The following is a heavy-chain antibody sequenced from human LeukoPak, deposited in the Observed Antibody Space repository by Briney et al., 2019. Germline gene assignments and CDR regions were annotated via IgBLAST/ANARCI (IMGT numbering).Heavy chain of an antibody. D-gene: IGHD3-16*02. CDR2: IDWDDDK. Sequence: SGPALVKPTQTLTLTCTFSGFSLSTSGMCVSWIRQPPGKALEWLARIDWDDDKYYSTSLKTRLTISKDTSKNQVVLTMTNMDPVDTATYYCARIGGFGGVIDSGPRDAFDIWGQGTMVTVSS. CDR3: ARIGGFGGVIDSGPRDAFDI. V-gene: IGHV2-70*11. J-gene: IGHJ3*02. CDR1: GFSLSTSGMC.